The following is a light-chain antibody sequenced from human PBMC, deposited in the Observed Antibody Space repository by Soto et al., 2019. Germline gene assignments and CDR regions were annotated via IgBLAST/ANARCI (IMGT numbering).Light chain of an antibody. CDR3: QQYNSYPRT. J-gene: IGKJ1*01. V-gene: IGKV1-5*03. CDR1: QTISTW. CDR2: EAS. Sequence: DIQVTQSPPTLSTSVGDRVTITCRASQTISTWMAWYQQKPGKAPKLLIYEASSLESGVPSRFGGSGSGTEFTLIISSLQPDDFATYYCQQYNSYPRTFGQGTKVDI.